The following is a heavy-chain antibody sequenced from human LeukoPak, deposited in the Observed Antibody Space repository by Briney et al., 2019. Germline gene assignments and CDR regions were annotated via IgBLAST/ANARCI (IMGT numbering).Heavy chain of an antibody. Sequence: GGSLRLSCAASGFTFSSYSMNWVRQAPGKGLEWVSSISSSSGYIYYADSVKGRFTISRDNAKNSLYLQMNSLRAEDTAVYYCARDSGTSYSSGWYAYWGQGPLVTVPS. CDR2: ISSSSGYI. D-gene: IGHD6-19*01. J-gene: IGHJ4*02. CDR1: GFTFSSYS. CDR3: ARDSGTSYSSGWYAY. V-gene: IGHV3-21*01.